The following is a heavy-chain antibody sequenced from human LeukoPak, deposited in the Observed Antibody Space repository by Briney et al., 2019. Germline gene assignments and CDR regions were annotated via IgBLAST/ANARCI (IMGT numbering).Heavy chain of an antibody. J-gene: IGHJ4*02. CDR2: ISWNSDTI. CDR3: ARRYSSSSSFDY. Sequence: PGRSLRLSCAAAGFIFGDYAMHWVRQAAGKGLEWVSGISWNSDTIGYADSVKGRFTISRDNAKNSLYLQMNSLRAEDTAVYYCARRYSSSSSFDYWGQGTLVTVSS. V-gene: IGHV3-9*01. D-gene: IGHD6-6*01. CDR1: GFIFGDYA.